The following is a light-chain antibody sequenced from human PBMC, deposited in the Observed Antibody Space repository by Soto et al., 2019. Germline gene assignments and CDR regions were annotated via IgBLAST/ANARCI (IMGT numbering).Light chain of an antibody. J-gene: IGKJ4*01. CDR3: QHFNSYPLT. V-gene: IGKV1-13*02. Sequence: AIQLTQSPSSLSASVGDRVTITCRASQGISSALAWYQQKPGKPPKLLIYDASSLESGVPSRFSGSGSGTDFTLTISSLQPEDFATFYCQHFNSYPLTFGGGTKVDIK. CDR2: DAS. CDR1: QGISSA.